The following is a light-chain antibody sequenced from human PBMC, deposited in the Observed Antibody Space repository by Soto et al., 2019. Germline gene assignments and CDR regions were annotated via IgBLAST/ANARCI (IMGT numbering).Light chain of an antibody. CDR3: QESYTSPPPWT. Sequence: DIQMTQSPSSLSASLGDRVTITCRASQSISNYLNWYQHKPGKAPKLLIYAASTLQGGVPSRFSGSGSQRDFTLTISNLQPEDFATYYCQESYTSPPPWTSGQGTKVDIK. J-gene: IGKJ1*01. V-gene: IGKV1-39*01. CDR1: QSISNY. CDR2: AAS.